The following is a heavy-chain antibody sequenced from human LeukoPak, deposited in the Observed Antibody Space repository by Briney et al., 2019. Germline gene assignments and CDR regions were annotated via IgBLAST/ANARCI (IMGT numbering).Heavy chain of an antibody. D-gene: IGHD3-10*02. V-gene: IGHV3-48*03. J-gene: IGHJ6*04. Sequence: PGGSLRLSCAASGFTFSSYEMNWVPQATGKGLEWVSYISSSGSTIYYADSVKGRFTISRDNAKNSLYLQMNSLRAEDTAVYYCAELGITMIGGVWGKGTTVTISS. CDR2: ISSSGSTI. CDR1: GFTFSSYE. CDR3: AELGITMIGGV.